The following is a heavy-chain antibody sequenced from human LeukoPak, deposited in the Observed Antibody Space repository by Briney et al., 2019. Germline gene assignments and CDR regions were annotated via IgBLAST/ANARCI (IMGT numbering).Heavy chain of an antibody. Sequence: GGSLRLSCAASGFTFSNYATRWVRQAPGKGLEWVSHISGGGSSTHYADSVKGRFTISRDNSKNTLYLQMNSLRAEDTAVYYCAKDHTVYGSGSYLDFWGQGTLVTVSS. CDR3: AKDHTVYGSGSYLDF. D-gene: IGHD3-10*01. CDR2: ISGGGSST. J-gene: IGHJ4*02. CDR1: GFTFSNYA. V-gene: IGHV3-23*01.